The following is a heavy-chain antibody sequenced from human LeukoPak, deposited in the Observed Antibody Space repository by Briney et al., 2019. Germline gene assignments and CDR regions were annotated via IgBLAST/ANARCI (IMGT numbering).Heavy chain of an antibody. D-gene: IGHD6-13*01. J-gene: IGHJ4*02. CDR2: ISGSGGST. Sequence: PGGSLRLSCAASGFTFSSYAMSWVRQAPGKGLEWVSGISGSGGSTYYADSVKGRFTISRDNSKNTLYLQMNSLRAEDTAVYYCAKDSLGYSSSWYSYWGQGTLVTLSS. V-gene: IGHV3-23*01. CDR3: AKDSLGYSSSWYSY. CDR1: GFTFSSYA.